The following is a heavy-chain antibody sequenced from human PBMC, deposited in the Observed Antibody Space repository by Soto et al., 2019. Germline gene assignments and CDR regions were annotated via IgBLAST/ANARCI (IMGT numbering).Heavy chain of an antibody. CDR3: ATPLGFVRIAVAGTVFDY. Sequence: GASVKVSCKVSGYILTELSMHWVRQAPGKGLEWMGGFDPEDGETIYAQKFQGRVTMTEDTSTDTAYMELSSLRSEDTAVYYCATPLGFVRIAVAGTVFDYWGQGTPVTVSS. CDR1: GYILTELS. D-gene: IGHD6-19*01. CDR2: FDPEDGET. V-gene: IGHV1-24*01. J-gene: IGHJ4*02.